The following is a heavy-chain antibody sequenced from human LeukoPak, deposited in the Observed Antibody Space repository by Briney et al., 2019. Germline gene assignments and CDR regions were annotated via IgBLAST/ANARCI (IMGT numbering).Heavy chain of an antibody. J-gene: IGHJ3*02. CDR3: ASYSSGWFYDAFDI. Sequence: GGSLRLSCAASGFTFSSYWTSWVRQAPGKGLEGVANIKQDGSEKYYVDSVKGRFTISRDNAKNSLYLQMNSLRAEDTAVYYCASYSSGWFYDAFDIWGQGTMVTVSS. CDR1: GFTFSSYW. CDR2: IKQDGSEK. D-gene: IGHD6-19*01. V-gene: IGHV3-7*01.